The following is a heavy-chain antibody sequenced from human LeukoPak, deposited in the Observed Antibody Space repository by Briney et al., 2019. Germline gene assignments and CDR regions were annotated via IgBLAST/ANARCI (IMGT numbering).Heavy chain of an antibody. CDR3: ARPRDSGWFDP. V-gene: IGHV5-51*01. CDR1: GYSFTSYW. CDR2: IYPGDSDT. J-gene: IGHJ5*02. D-gene: IGHD3/OR15-3a*01. Sequence: GESPKISCKGSGYSFTSYWIAGGRQRPGKGLEGRGIIYPGDSDTRYSRSFQGQVTISADKSISTAYLQWSSLKASDTAMYYCARPRDSGWFDPWGQGTLVTVSS.